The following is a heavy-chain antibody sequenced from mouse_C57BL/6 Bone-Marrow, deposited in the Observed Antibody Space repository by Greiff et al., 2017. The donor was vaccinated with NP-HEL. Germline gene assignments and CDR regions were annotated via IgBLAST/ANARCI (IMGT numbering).Heavy chain of an antibody. CDR3: ARRHYYGCSCVSPYWYYDV. J-gene: IGHJ1*03. Sequence: QVQLQQPGAELVMPGASVKLSCKASGYTFTSYWMHWVKQRPGQGLEWIGEIDPSDSYTNYNQKFKGKSTLTVDKSSSTAYMQLSSLTSEDSAVYYWARRHYYGCSCVSPYWYYDVWGRGTTVTVTA. V-gene: IGHV1-69*01. CDR1: GYTFTSYW. CDR2: IDPSDSYT. D-gene: IGHD1-1*01.